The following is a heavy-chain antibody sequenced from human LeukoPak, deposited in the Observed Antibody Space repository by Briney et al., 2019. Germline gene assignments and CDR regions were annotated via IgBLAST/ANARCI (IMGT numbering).Heavy chain of an antibody. CDR3: ARRGFCSSTSCYVFDY. V-gene: IGHV4-59*01. Sequence: PSETLSLTCTVSGGPISNYYWSWIRQPPGKGLEWMGYIYYSGSTNYNPSLKSRLTMSVDTSKNQFSLKLTSVTAADTAVYYCARRGFCSSTSCYVFDYWGQGSLVTVSS. CDR1: GGPISNYY. CDR2: IYYSGST. J-gene: IGHJ4*02. D-gene: IGHD2-2*01.